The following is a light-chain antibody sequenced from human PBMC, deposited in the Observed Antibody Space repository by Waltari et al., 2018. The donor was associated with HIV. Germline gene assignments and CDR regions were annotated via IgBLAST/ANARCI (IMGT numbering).Light chain of an antibody. V-gene: IGLV2-8*01. CDR1: STDIGGYDY. Sequence: QSALTQPPSASGSPGQSVTISCTGSSTDIGGYDYVSWYQQHPGKAPKFRIYEVDQRPSGVPDRFSGSKSGNTASLTVSGLQAEDEAYYYCSSYAGSDNYVVFGGGTKLTVL. CDR3: SSYAGSDNYVV. CDR2: EVD. J-gene: IGLJ2*01.